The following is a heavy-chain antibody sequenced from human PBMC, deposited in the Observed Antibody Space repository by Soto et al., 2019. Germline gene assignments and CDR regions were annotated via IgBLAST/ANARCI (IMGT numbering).Heavy chain of an antibody. Sequence: ASVTVTCKASGYTLTSYEIHGVRQATRQGPEWMGIVNPSDGYTNYAQRFQGRVTMTRDTSTSTVYMDLSSLRSEDTAVYFCGTGQRGSSGHFDSWAQGTLV. V-gene: IGHV1-46*01. CDR2: VNPSDGYT. J-gene: IGHJ5*01. CDR3: GTGQRGSSGHFDS. D-gene: IGHD3-22*01. CDR1: GYTLTSYE.